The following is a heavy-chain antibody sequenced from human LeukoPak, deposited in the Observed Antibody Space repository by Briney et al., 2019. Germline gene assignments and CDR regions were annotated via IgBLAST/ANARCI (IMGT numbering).Heavy chain of an antibody. D-gene: IGHD6-13*01. J-gene: IGHJ4*02. Sequence: GESLKTSCKGSGYNFSNYGIGWVRQMPGKGLEWMGLIDPGDSHAIYSPSFQGQVTISADKSISAAYLQWSSLKASDTAMYYCARHGVGAGLAAAYIWGQGTLPTVSS. CDR3: ARHGVGAGLAAAYI. CDR2: IDPGDSHA. V-gene: IGHV5-51*01. CDR1: GYNFSNYG.